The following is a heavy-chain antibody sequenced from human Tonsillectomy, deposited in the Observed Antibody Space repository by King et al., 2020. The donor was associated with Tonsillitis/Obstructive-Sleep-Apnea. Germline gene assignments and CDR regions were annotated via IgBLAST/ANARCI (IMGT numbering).Heavy chain of an antibody. D-gene: IGHD3-16*01. J-gene: IGHJ3*02. CDR1: GFTFSSYS. CDR2: ISSSSSYI. V-gene: IGHV3-21*01. Sequence: VQLVESGGGLVKPGGSLRLSCAASGFTFSSYSMNWVRQAPGKGLEWVSSISSSSSYIYYADSLKGRFTISRDNAKNSLYLQMNSLRAEDTAVYYCARDRRGAFDIWGQGTMVTVSS. CDR3: ARDRRGAFDI.